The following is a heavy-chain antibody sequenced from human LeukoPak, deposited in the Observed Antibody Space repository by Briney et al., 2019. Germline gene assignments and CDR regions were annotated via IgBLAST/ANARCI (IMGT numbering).Heavy chain of an antibody. Sequence: GALRLSCAASGFTFSSYWMHWVRQAPGKGLVWVSRINSDGSSTSYADSVKGRFTISRDNAKNTLYLQMNSLRAEDTAVYYCARDSSLEGTSRGFDYWGQGTLVTVSS. CDR1: GFTFSSYW. D-gene: IGHD1-1*01. V-gene: IGHV3-74*01. CDR2: INSDGSST. CDR3: ARDSSLEGTSRGFDY. J-gene: IGHJ4*02.